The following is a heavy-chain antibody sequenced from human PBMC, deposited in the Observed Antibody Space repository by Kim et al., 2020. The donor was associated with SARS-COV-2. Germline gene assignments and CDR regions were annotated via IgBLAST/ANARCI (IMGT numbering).Heavy chain of an antibody. V-gene: IGHV1-46*01. J-gene: IGHJ3*02. CDR3: ARDWGGYYYDSSGHRWAFDI. CDR1: GYTFTSYY. CDR2: INPSGGST. Sequence: ASVKVSCKASGYTFTSYYMHWVRQAPGQGLEWMGIINPSGGSTSYAQKFQGRVTMTRDTSTSTVYMELSSLRSEDTAVYYCARDWGGYYYDSSGHRWAFDIWGQGTMVTVSS. D-gene: IGHD3-22*01.